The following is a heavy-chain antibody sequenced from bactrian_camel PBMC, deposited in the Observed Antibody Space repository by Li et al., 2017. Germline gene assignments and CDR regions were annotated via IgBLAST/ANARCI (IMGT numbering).Heavy chain of an antibody. CDR2: IESDGST. Sequence: HVQLVESGGGSVQAGGSLRLSCVASGDTIGRYCMGWFRQIPDKEREGVAGIESDGSTSYADSVKGRFTVSQDSAKNSLYLQMDNLKPEDTAVYYCAVDSSFVTCDGAQGTQVTVS. CDR1: GDTIGRYC. J-gene: IGHJ4*01. D-gene: IGHD7*01. CDR3: AVDSSFVTCD. V-gene: IGHV3S55*01.